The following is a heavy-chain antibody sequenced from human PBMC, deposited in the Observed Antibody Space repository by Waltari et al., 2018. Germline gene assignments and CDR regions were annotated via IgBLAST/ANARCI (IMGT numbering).Heavy chain of an antibody. CDR1: GYTFTGYY. D-gene: IGHD6-13*01. CDR2: INPNSGGT. J-gene: IGHJ4*02. Sequence: QVQLVQSGAEVRQPGASVKVSCKASGYTFTGYYMHWVRQAPGQGLEWMGWINPNSGGTNYAQKFQGRVTMTRDTSISTAYMELSRLRSDDTAVYYCARDFIAGHYYFDYWGQGTLVTVSS. CDR3: ARDFIAGHYYFDY. V-gene: IGHV1-2*02.